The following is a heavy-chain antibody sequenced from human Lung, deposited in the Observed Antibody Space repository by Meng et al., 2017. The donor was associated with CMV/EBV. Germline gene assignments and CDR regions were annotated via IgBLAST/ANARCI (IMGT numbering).Heavy chain of an antibody. J-gene: IGHJ4*02. Sequence: LQDSVPELCSPSPTLPLTCAVAVDANCSARSFCDWLRHPPGKGLEWIGYMYYRGTTFYDPSLKSRVTISVDTSKNQFSLKLSSVTAADTAVYFCARGELLWDYWGQGTLVTVSS. CDR2: MYYRGTT. CDR1: VDANCSARSF. V-gene: IGHV4-30-4*01. CDR3: ARGELLWDY. D-gene: IGHD2-2*01.